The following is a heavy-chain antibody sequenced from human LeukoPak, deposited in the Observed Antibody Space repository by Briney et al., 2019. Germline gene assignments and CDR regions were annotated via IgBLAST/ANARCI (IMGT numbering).Heavy chain of an antibody. V-gene: IGHV4-39*07. D-gene: IGHD2-15*01. CDR2: MYYSGST. CDR3: ARDSGYCSGDSCYDYYGMDV. J-gene: IGHJ6*02. CDR1: GGSISSSSYY. Sequence: SETLSLTCTVAGGSISSSSYYWGWNRQPPGKGLEWIVRMYYSGSTYYNPSIKSQVTISVDTSKNQFSLKLSSVTAADTAVYYCARDSGYCSGDSCYDYYGMDVCGQGTTVTVSS.